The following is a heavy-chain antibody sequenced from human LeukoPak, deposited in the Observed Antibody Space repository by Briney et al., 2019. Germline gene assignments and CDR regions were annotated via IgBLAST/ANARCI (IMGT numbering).Heavy chain of an antibody. Sequence: GASEKVSCKTSGYTFREYYIHWVRQAPGQGPVWMGWINPHNGATDFGQKFQGRLTMTRDTSTSTFYMELHRLTSDDTAVYFCTRDRLHFFDFWGQGTLVTVSS. D-gene: IGHD4-11*01. CDR1: GYTFREYY. J-gene: IGHJ4*02. CDR3: TRDRLHFFDF. V-gene: IGHV1-2*02. CDR2: INPHNGAT.